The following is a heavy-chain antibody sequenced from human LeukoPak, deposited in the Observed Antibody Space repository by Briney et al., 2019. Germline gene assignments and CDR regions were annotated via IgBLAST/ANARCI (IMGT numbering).Heavy chain of an antibody. CDR1: GYTFTGYY. CDR3: ARDLRVVVPAVYYYYGMDV. Sequence: ASVKVSCKASGYTFTGYYMHWVRQAPGQGLEWIGWINPNSGGTNYAQKFQGRVTMTRDTSISTAYMELSRLRSDDTAVYYCARDLRVVVPAVYYYYGMDVWGQGTTVTVSS. V-gene: IGHV1-2*02. CDR2: INPNSGGT. J-gene: IGHJ6*02. D-gene: IGHD2-2*01.